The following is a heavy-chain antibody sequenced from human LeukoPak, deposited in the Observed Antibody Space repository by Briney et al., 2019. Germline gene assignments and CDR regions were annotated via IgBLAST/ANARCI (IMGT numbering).Heavy chain of an antibody. D-gene: IGHD3-22*01. V-gene: IGHV4-34*01. J-gene: IGHJ4*02. CDR1: GGSFSGYY. CDR3: ARDSGSGYYPNDY. CDR2: INHSGST. Sequence: SETLSLTCAVYGGSFSGYYWSWIRQPPGKGLEWIGEINHSGSTNYNPSLKSRVTISVDTSKYQFSLKLSSVTAADTAVYYCARDSGSGYYPNDYWGQGTLVTVSS.